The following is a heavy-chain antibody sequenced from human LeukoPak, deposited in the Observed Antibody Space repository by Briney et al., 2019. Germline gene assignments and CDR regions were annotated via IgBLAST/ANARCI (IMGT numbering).Heavy chain of an antibody. CDR3: AREILAPGKTHDY. V-gene: IGHV3-74*01. Sequence: GGSLRLSCAASGFTFSNYWMHWVRQVPGKGLVWVSRINDDGSATFYADSVKGRFTISRDNVKNTLFLQINSLRAEDTAVYYCAREILAPGKTHDYWGQGTLVTVSS. CDR2: INDDGSAT. J-gene: IGHJ4*02. CDR1: GFTFSNYW.